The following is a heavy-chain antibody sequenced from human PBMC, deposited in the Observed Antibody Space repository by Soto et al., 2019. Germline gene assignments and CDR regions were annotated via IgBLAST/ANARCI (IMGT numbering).Heavy chain of an antibody. CDR2: IYRTGST. CDR1: GGSFTSNNW. D-gene: IGHD2-21*02. V-gene: IGHV4-4*02. Sequence: SETLSLTCAVSGGSFTSNNWWTWVRQPPGQGLEWIGEIYRTGSTNYNPSLKSRVTISLDKSENQFSLKLDSVTAADAGVYFCARDGMTTGDTWGPGTLVTVSS. J-gene: IGHJ4*02. CDR3: ARDGMTTGDT.